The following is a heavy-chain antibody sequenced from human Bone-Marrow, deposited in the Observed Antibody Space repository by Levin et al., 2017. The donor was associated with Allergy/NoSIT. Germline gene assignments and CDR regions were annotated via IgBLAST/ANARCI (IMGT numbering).Heavy chain of an antibody. D-gene: IGHD2-15*01. CDR3: ARDRVVASSGIYYYYGMAV. V-gene: IGHV4-59*01. J-gene: IGHJ6*02. Sequence: SQTLSLTCIVSGASISSYHWSWIRQPPGKGLEWIGYIYYSGSTNYNPSLKSRVTMSVDTSRNQFSLTLNSVTAADTAVYYCARDRVVASSGIYYYYGMAVWGQGTTVTVSS. CDR1: GASISSYH. CDR2: IYYSGST.